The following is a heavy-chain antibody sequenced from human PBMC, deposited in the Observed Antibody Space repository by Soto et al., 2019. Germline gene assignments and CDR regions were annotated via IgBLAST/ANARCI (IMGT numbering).Heavy chain of an antibody. CDR1: GYTFTSYP. CDR2: INPANGDA. Sequence: ASVKVSCKASGYTFTSYPIHWVRQAPGQSLEWMGWINPANGDAAPSQIFQGRLTITRDTSATTVYMELNSLKSEDTAIYYCAKKNYYHSGSYHFDSWGQGTLVTVSS. CDR3: AKKNYYHSGSYHFDS. J-gene: IGHJ4*02. V-gene: IGHV1-3*01. D-gene: IGHD3-10*01.